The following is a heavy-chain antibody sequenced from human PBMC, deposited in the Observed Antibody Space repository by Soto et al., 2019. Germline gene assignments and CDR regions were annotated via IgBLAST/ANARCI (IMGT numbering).Heavy chain of an antibody. CDR2: ISAYNGNT. CDR3: ARDYGDSSGDYYYYYMDV. Sequence: ASVKVSCKASGYTFTSYGISWVRQAPGQGLEWMGWISAYNGNTNYAQKLQGRVTMTTDTSTSTAYMELRSLRSDDTAVYFCARDYGDSSGDYYYYYMDVRGKGTTVTVSS. V-gene: IGHV1-18*01. CDR1: GYTFTSYG. J-gene: IGHJ6*03. D-gene: IGHD4-17*01.